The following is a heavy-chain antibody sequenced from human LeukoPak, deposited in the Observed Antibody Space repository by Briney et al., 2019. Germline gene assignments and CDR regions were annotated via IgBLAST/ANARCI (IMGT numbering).Heavy chain of an antibody. CDR1: GGSISSGSYY. J-gene: IGHJ6*03. CDR3: ARDSLLPSAMGYYYMGV. D-gene: IGHD2-2*01. V-gene: IGHV4-61*02. Sequence: SQTLSLTCTVSGGSISSGSYYWSWIRQPAGKGLEWIGRIYTSGSTNHNPSLKSRVTISVDTSKNQFSLKLSSVTAADTALYYCARDSLLPSAMGYYYMGVWGKGTTVTVSS. CDR2: IYTSGST.